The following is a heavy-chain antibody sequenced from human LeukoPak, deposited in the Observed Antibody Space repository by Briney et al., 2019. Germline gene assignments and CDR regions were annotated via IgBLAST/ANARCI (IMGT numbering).Heavy chain of an antibody. V-gene: IGHV3-23*01. CDR1: GFTFSSYA. J-gene: IGHJ4*02. D-gene: IGHD6-19*01. CDR3: AKGISGWYLYYFDY. Sequence: GGSLRLSCAASGFTFSSYAMSWVRQAPGKGLEWVSAISGSGGSTYYADSVKGRFTISRDNSKNTLYLQMNSLRAKDTTIYYCAKGISGWYLYYFDYWGQGTLVTVSS. CDR2: ISGSGGST.